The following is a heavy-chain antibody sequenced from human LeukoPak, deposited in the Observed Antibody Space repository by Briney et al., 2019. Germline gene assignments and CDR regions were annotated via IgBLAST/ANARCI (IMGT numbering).Heavy chain of an antibody. V-gene: IGHV3-7*01. CDR2: IKQDGSEK. J-gene: IGHJ4*02. CDR1: GFTFSSYW. CDR3: AREVGYCSGGSCYSFGDY. Sequence: GGSLRLSCAASGFTFSSYWMSWVRQAPGKGLEWVANIKQDGSEKYYVDSVKGRFTISRDNAKNSLYLQMNSLRAEDTAVYYCAREVGYCSGGSCYSFGDYWGQGTLVTVSS. D-gene: IGHD2-15*01.